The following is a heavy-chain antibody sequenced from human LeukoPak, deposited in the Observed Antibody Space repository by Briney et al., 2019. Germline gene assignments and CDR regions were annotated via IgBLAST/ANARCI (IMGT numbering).Heavy chain of an antibody. V-gene: IGHV4-39*01. Sequence: WIRQPPGKGLEWIGGIYYSGSTYYNPSLKSRVTISVDTSKNQFSLKLSSVTAADTAVYYCARQVLYCSGGSCDDNWGQGTLVTVSS. CDR2: IYYSGST. CDR3: ARQVLYCSGGSCDDN. J-gene: IGHJ4*02. D-gene: IGHD2-15*01.